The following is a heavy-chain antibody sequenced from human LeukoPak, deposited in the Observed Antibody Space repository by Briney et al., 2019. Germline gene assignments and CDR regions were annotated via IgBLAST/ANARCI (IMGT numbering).Heavy chain of an antibody. J-gene: IGHJ6*03. V-gene: IGHV1-69*13. CDR3: ATGPYYYYYMDV. CDR2: IIPIFGTA. CDR1: GGTFSSYA. Sequence: SVKVSCKAFGGTFSSYAISWVRQAPGQGLEWMGGIIPIFGTANYAQKFQGRVTITADESTSTAYMELSSLRSEDTAVYYCATGPYYYYYMDVWGKGTTVTISS.